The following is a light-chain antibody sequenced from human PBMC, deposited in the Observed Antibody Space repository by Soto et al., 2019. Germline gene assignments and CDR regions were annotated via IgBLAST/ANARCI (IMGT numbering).Light chain of an antibody. CDR1: QSVSSN. CDR3: QQYNSWPWT. CDR2: GAS. V-gene: IGKV3-15*01. J-gene: IGKJ1*01. Sequence: EIVMTQSPATLSVSPGERATLSCRASQSVSSNLAWYQQKPGQAPRLLIYGASTRATGIPARLSGSGSGTEFTLTISSLQSEDFAVYDCQQYNSWPWTFGQGTKVEIK.